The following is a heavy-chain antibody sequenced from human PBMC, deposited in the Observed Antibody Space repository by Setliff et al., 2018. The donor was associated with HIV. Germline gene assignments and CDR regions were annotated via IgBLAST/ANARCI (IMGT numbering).Heavy chain of an antibody. CDR2: IHYSGRT. CDR1: GDSISSGGFY. Sequence: SETLSLTCTVSGDSISSGGFYCNWFRQYPEKGLEWIGWIHYSGRTNFNPSLRSRATISFDTSKIQFSLILTSVTAADTAVYYCARAPFRGGSFGWFDPWGQGTLVTVSS. CDR3: ARAPFRGGSFGWFDP. D-gene: IGHD2-15*01. J-gene: IGHJ5*02. V-gene: IGHV4-31*03.